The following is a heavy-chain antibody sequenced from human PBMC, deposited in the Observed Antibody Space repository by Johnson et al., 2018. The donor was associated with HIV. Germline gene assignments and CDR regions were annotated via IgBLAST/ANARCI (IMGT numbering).Heavy chain of an antibody. Sequence: VQLVESGGGLVQPGGSLRLSCAASGFTFSTYWMHWVRQAPGKGLVWVSRINSDGSSTNYADSVKGRFIISRDNSQNTLSLQMHSLRAEDTAVYYCARERARQELGLDGAFDIWGQGTTVSVS. CDR3: ARERARQELGLDGAFDI. J-gene: IGHJ3*02. D-gene: IGHD6-13*01. CDR2: INSDGSST. CDR1: GFTFSTYW. V-gene: IGHV3-74*01.